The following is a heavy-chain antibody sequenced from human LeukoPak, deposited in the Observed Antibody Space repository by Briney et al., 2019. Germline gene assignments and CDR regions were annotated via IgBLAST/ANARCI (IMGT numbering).Heavy chain of an antibody. CDR2: ISSSSSYI. Sequence: PGGSLRLSCAASGFTFSSYWMHWVRQAPGKGLEWVSSISSSSSYIYYADSVKGRFTISRDNAKNSLYLQMNSLRAEDTAVYYCARARALHSLIPVGGWGQGTLVTVSS. D-gene: IGHD3-16*01. CDR3: ARARALHSLIPVGG. CDR1: GFTFSSYW. V-gene: IGHV3-21*01. J-gene: IGHJ4*02.